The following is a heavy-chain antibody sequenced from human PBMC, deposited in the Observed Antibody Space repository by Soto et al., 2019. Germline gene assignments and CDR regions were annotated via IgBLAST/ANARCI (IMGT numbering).Heavy chain of an antibody. CDR1: GFTFSNYA. CDR2: ISYDGRNK. D-gene: IGHD3-10*01. J-gene: IGHJ4*02. V-gene: IGHV3-30*04. CDR3: ARNGSGNYYHFDY. Sequence: GGSLRLSCAASGFTFSNYAMHWVRQAPGKGLEWVAVISYDGRNKYYADSVKGRFTISRDNSKNTLYLQVNSLRADDTAVYYCARNGSGNYYHFDYWGQGTLVTVSS.